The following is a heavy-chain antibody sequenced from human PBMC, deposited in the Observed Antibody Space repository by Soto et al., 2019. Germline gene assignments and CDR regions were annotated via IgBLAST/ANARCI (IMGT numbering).Heavy chain of an antibody. CDR1: GGTFSSDA. J-gene: IGHJ3*02. CDR2: IIPIFGTA. D-gene: IGHD3-22*01. Sequence: SSVKDSCKASGGTFSSDAISWVRQAPGQGLEWMGGIIPIFGTANYAQKFQGRVTITADESTSTAYMELSSLRSEDTAVYYCAEYYYDSSGYPGAFDIWGQGTMVTVSS. CDR3: AEYYYDSSGYPGAFDI. V-gene: IGHV1-69*13.